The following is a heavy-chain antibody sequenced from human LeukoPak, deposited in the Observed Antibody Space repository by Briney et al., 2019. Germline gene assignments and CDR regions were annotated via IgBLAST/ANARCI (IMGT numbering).Heavy chain of an antibody. CDR2: INQDGTDK. D-gene: IGHD2-8*02. CDR3: VTYSTGLYKGLEF. CDR1: GFIFRDYT. V-gene: IGHV3-7*03. Sequence: GGSLRLSCVASGFIFRDYTMNWVRQAPGKGLEWVANINQDGTDKYYVDSVKGRFTFSRDNAQNSLYLQMSSLRVEDTAVYYCVTYSTGLYKGLEFWGQGTQVTVSS. J-gene: IGHJ4*02.